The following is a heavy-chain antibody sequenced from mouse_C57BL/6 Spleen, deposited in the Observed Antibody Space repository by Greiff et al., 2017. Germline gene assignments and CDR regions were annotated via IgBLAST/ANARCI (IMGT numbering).Heavy chain of an antibody. CDR3: ARRAGTWYFDY. D-gene: IGHD4-1*01. Sequence: QVQLKQSGPELVKPGASVKISCKASGYTFTDYYINWVKQRPGQGLEWIGWIFPGSGSTYYTEKFKGKATLTVDKSSSPAYMLLSRLTSEDAAVYFGARRAGTWYFDYWGQGTTPTVSS. CDR2: IFPGSGST. CDR1: GYTFTDYY. J-gene: IGHJ2*01. V-gene: IGHV1-75*01.